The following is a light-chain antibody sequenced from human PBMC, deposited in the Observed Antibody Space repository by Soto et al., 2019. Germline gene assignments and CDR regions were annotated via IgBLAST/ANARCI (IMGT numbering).Light chain of an antibody. CDR1: ESVSRY. CDR3: QQRSNWPST. J-gene: IGKJ4*01. Sequence: EIVLTQSPATLSLSPGNRATLSCRASESVSRYLAWYQQKPGQAPRLLIYDASNRATGIPARFSGSGSGTDFTLTITSLEPEDFAVYDCQQRSNWPSTFGGGTKVEIK. CDR2: DAS. V-gene: IGKV3-11*01.